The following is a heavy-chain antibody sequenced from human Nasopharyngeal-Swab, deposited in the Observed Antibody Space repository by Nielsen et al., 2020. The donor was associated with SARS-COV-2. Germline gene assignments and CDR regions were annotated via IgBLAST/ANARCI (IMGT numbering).Heavy chain of an antibody. Sequence: SETLSLTCTVSGGSISSSSYYWGWIRQPPGKGLEWIGSIYYSGSTYYNPSLKSRVTISVDTSKNQFPLKLSSVTAADTAVYYCARTVVVVTAIHGGDAFDIWGQGTMVTVSS. V-gene: IGHV4-39*06. CDR2: IYYSGST. CDR1: GGSISSSSYY. D-gene: IGHD2-21*02. CDR3: ARTVVVVTAIHGGDAFDI. J-gene: IGHJ3*02.